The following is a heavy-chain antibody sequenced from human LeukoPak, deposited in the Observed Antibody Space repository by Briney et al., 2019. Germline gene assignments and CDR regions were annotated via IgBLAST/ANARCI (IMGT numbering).Heavy chain of an antibody. CDR1: GFTFSSYA. V-gene: IGHV3-30*01. Sequence: PGGSLRLSCAAYGFTFSSYAMHWVRQAPGKGLEWEAVISYDGSNKYYADSVKGRFTISRDNSKNTLYLQMNSLRAEDTAVYYCARFEAVTAGYFDLWGRGTLVTVSS. D-gene: IGHD2-21*02. CDR3: ARFEAVTAGYFDL. J-gene: IGHJ2*01. CDR2: ISYDGSNK.